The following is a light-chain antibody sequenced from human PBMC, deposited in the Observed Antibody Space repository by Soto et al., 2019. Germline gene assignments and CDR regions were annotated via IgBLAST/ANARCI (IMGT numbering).Light chain of an antibody. J-gene: IGKJ5*01. CDR3: QHYNIWPPVT. V-gene: IGKV3-11*01. CDR2: DAT. Sequence: EFVFTQTPTTLSFSPLEIATLSCSASQTVITYLAWYQQKPGQAPRLLIFDATKRVTGIPARFSGSGSGTEFTLTISSLQPEDFATYYCQHYNIWPPVTFGQGARLEI. CDR1: QTVITY.